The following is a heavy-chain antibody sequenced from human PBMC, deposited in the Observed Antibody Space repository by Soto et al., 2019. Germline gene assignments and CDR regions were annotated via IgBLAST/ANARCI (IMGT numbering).Heavy chain of an antibody. CDR2: ISSSGSTI. V-gene: IGHV3-48*03. J-gene: IGHJ6*02. D-gene: IGHD3-3*01. CDR3: ARVRFLEWNYYGMDV. CDR1: GLTFSRYE. Sequence: GSLILTVDSSGLTFSRYEMPGVRQAPGKGLEWVSYISSSGSTIYYADSVKGRFTISRDNAKNSLYLQMNSLRAEDTAVYYCARVRFLEWNYYGMDVWGQGTTVTVSS.